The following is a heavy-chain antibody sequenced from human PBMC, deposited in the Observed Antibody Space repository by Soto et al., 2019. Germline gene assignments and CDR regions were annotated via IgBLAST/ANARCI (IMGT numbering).Heavy chain of an antibody. J-gene: IGHJ4*02. CDR1: GFTFSSYG. CDR2: ISYDGSNK. D-gene: IGHD3-22*01. Sequence: GGSLRLSCAASGFTFSSYGMHWVRQAPGKGLEWVAVISYDGSNKYYADSVKGRFTISRDNSKNSLYLQMNSLRAEDTAVYYCARVAYYYDSSDPALDYWGQGTLVTVSS. V-gene: IGHV3-30*03. CDR3: ARVAYYYDSSDPALDY.